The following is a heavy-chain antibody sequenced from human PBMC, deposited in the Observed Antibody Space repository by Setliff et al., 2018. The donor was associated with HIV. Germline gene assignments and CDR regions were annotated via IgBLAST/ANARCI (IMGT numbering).Heavy chain of an antibody. V-gene: IGHV1-18*01. D-gene: IGHD3-22*01. CDR3: ARVGFIGNYDNSGYLDY. CDR2: ISAYNGNT. CDR1: GYTFTSYG. J-gene: IGHJ4*02. Sequence: ASVKVSCKASGYTFTSYGISWVRQAPGQGLEWMGWISAYNGNTNYAQKLQGRVTMTTDTSTSTAYMELRSLRSDDTAVYYCARVGFIGNYDNSGYLDYWGQGTLVTVSS.